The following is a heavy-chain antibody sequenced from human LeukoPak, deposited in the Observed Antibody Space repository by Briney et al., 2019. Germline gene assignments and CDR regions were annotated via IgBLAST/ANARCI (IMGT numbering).Heavy chain of an antibody. CDR1: GGSISSSGYY. V-gene: IGHV4-39*07. Sequence: SETLSLTCIVSGGSISSSGYYWDWIRQPPGKGLEWIGNFYYTGSTYYNPSLKSRVTISVDTSKNQFSLKLSSVTAADTAVYYCARGAGSSGWFAWFDPWGQGTLVTVSS. CDR3: ARGAGSSGWFAWFDP. D-gene: IGHD6-19*01. J-gene: IGHJ5*02. CDR2: FYYTGST.